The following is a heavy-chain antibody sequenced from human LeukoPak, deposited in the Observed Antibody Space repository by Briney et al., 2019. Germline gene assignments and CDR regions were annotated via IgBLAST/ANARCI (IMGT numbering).Heavy chain of an antibody. CDR1: GFTFGDYG. J-gene: IGHJ4*02. D-gene: IGHD3-3*01. Sequence: PGRSLRLSCAASGFTFGDYGMHWVRQAPGKGLEWLTLLTYDGTNEYYTDSVKGRFAISRDNAKNSLYLQMNSLRAEDTAVYYCARGRVPQYYDFWSGYMFDSWGQGTLVTVSS. CDR3: ARGRVPQYYDFWSGYMFDS. CDR2: LTYDGTNE. V-gene: IGHV3-30*03.